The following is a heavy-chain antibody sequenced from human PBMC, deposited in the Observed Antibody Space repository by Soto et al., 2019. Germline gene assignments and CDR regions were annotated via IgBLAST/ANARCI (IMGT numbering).Heavy chain of an antibody. Sequence: GASVKVSCKASGGTFSSYAISWVRQAPGQGLEWMGGIIPIFGTANYAQKFQGRVTITADESTSTAYMELSSLRSEDTAVYYCAREGPPTNFDWLLALEYWGQGTLVTVSS. V-gene: IGHV1-69*13. CDR1: GGTFSSYA. D-gene: IGHD3-9*01. CDR3: AREGPPTNFDWLLALEY. J-gene: IGHJ4*02. CDR2: IIPIFGTA.